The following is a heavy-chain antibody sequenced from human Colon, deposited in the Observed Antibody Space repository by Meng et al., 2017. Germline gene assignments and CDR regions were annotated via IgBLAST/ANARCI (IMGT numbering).Heavy chain of an antibody. V-gene: IGHV4-61*01. D-gene: IGHD3-10*01. CDR1: GGSVSSASYY. J-gene: IGHJ4*02. CDR2: IHYSGSR. CDR3: ARFYGSGTFEVHDY. Sequence: VLAEESGPGLVRSAETLSLTCDVSGGSVSSASYYWSWIRQPPGKGLEWIGLIHYSGSRNYNPSLKSRVTMSVDTSKNQVSLRLTSVTAADTAVYYCARFYGSGTFEVHDYWGQGTLVTVSS.